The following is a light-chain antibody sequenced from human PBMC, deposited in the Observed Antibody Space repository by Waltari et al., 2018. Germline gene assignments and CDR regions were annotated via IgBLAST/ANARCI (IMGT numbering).Light chain of an antibody. V-gene: IGLV1-51*02. CDR2: ENN. J-gene: IGLJ3*02. Sequence: SVLTQPPSVSAAPGQRVTISCSGSHPNIGTPYVTLYQQFPGAAPKLLIYENNRRPPGIPDRFSGSKSDTSATLDISGLQTGDEAHYYCGTWDSSLSDGRLFGGGTKLTVL. CDR1: HPNIGTPY. CDR3: GTWDSSLSDGRL.